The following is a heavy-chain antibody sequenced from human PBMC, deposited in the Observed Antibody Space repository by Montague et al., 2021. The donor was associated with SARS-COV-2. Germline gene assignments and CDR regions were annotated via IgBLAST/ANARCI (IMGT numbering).Heavy chain of an antibody. CDR3: ARDTRIAMLVVVTRYGLDV. Sequence: SESLSLTCTVSGGSISSSSYYWGWIRKPPGKGLGWIGSIYYTGSTYYNPSLKSRVTISVDTSKNKFSLKLSSVTAADTAVYYCARDTRIAMLVVVTRYGLDVWGQGTTVTVSS. CDR2: IYYTGST. CDR1: GGSISSSSYY. D-gene: IGHD3-22*01. V-gene: IGHV4-39*07. J-gene: IGHJ6*02.